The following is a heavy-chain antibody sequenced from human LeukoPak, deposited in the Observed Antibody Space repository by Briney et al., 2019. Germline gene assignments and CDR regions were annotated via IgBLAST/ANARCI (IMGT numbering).Heavy chain of an antibody. J-gene: IGHJ4*02. CDR2: ISSSGSTI. D-gene: IGHD1-7*01. V-gene: IGHV3-11*04. CDR3: ARDWGMELELQIRFDY. Sequence: GGSLRLSCAASGFTFSDCYMSWIRQAPGKGLEWVSYISSSGSTIYYADSVKGRFTISRDNAKNSLYLQMNSLRAEDTAVYYCARDWGMELELQIRFDYWGQGTLVTVSS. CDR1: GFTFSDCY.